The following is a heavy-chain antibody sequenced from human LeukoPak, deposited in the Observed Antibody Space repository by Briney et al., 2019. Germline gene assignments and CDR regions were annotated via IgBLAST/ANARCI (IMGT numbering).Heavy chain of an antibody. J-gene: IGHJ5*02. D-gene: IGHD3-22*01. Sequence: PSEILSLTCTVSGGSISSYYWSWIRQPPGKGLEWIGYIYYSGSTNYNPSLKSRVTISVDTSKNQFSLKLSSVTAADTAVYYCARDPRKRYYYDSSGSNWFDPWGQGTLVTVSS. CDR3: ARDPRKRYYYDSSGSNWFDP. V-gene: IGHV4-59*01. CDR1: GGSISSYY. CDR2: IYYSGST.